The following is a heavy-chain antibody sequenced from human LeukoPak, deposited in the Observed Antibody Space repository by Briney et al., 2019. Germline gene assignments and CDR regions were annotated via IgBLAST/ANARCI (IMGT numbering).Heavy chain of an antibody. V-gene: IGHV3-30*04. CDR2: ISYDGSNK. CDR1: GFTFSSYA. CDR3: AKELLLWFGEKSRYFDY. D-gene: IGHD3-10*01. J-gene: IGHJ4*02. Sequence: PGGSLRLSCAASGFTFSSYAMHWVRQAPGKGLEWVAVISYDGSNKYYADSVKGRFTISRDNSKNTLYLQMNSLRAEDTAVYYCAKELLLWFGEKSRYFDYWGQGTLVTVSS.